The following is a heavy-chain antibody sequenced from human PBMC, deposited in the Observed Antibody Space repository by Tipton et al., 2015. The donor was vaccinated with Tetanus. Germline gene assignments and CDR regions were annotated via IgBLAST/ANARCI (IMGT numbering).Heavy chain of an antibody. J-gene: IGHJ2*01. CDR2: IYYSGTT. D-gene: IGHD5-12*01. V-gene: IGHV4-31*02. Sequence: LRLSCTVSDGPVSSGGNYWGWVRQLKGQGLEWIGCIYYSGTTYYNPSLRSRLFISEDTYKNQFSLSLASVTAVDTARYYCSRAERRRGCVGYLYYDLWGRGILVTVSS. CDR3: SRAERRRGCVGYLYYDL. CDR1: DGPVSSGGNY.